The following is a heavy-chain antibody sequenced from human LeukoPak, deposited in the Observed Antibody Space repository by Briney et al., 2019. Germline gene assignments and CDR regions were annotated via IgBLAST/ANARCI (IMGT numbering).Heavy chain of an antibody. V-gene: IGHV4-34*01. Sequence: PSETLSLTCAVYGGSFSGYYWSWIRQPPGKGLEWIGEINHSGSTNYNPSLKSRATISVDTSKNQFSLKLSSVTAADTAVYYCARGRYCTSTSCYTVWSVNYYYYMDVWGKGTTVTVSS. D-gene: IGHD2-2*02. J-gene: IGHJ6*03. CDR2: INHSGST. CDR1: GGSFSGYY. CDR3: ARGRYCTSTSCYTVWSVNYYYYMDV.